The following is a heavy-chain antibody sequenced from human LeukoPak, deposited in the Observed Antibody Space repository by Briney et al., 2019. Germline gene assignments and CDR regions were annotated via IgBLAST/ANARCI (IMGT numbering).Heavy chain of an antibody. CDR3: AKGSRCSSTSCPIDY. V-gene: IGHV3-30*18. CDR2: ISYDGSNK. D-gene: IGHD2-2*01. Sequence: RSGGSLRLSCAASGFTFSSYGMHWVRQAPGKGLEWVAVISYDGSNKYYADSVKGRFTVSRDNSKNTVYLQMNFLRAEDTAVYYCAKGSRCSSTSCPIDYWGQGTLVTVSS. CDR1: GFTFSSYG. J-gene: IGHJ4*02.